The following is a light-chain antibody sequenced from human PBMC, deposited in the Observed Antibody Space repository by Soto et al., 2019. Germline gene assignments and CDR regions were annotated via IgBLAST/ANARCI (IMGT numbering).Light chain of an antibody. CDR1: QDIGTY. Sequence: GXRSSITCRATQDIGTYLAWYQQKPGKAPKLLIYKASTLKSGVPSRFSGSGSGTEFTLTISSLQPDDFATYYCQHDTSYSVAFGQGTKVDIK. CDR3: QHDTSYSVA. CDR2: KAS. V-gene: IGKV1-5*03. J-gene: IGKJ1*01.